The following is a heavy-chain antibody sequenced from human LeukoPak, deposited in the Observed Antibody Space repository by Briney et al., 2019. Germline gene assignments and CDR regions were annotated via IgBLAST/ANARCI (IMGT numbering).Heavy chain of an antibody. Sequence: GGSLRLSCAASGFTFSSYEMNWVRQAPGKGLEWVSSISSSSSYIYYADSVKGRFTISRDNAKNSLYLQMNSLRAEDTAVYYCARELVTMVRGVITRSFDYWGQGTLVTVSS. CDR3: ARELVTMVRGVITRSFDY. CDR1: GFTFSSYE. CDR2: ISSSSSYI. J-gene: IGHJ4*02. D-gene: IGHD3-10*01. V-gene: IGHV3-21*01.